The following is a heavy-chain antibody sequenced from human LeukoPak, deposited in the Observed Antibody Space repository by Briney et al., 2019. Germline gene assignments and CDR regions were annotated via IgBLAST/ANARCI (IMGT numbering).Heavy chain of an antibody. CDR1: GGSFSGYY. J-gene: IGHJ4*02. CDR2: INHSGST. CDR3: ARSGRGVDCSSTSCYSVY. Sequence: PSETLSLTCAVYGGSFSGYYWSWIRQPPGKGLEWIGEINHSGSTNCNPSLKSRVTISVDTSKNQFSLKLSSVTAADTAVYYCARSGRGVDCSSTSCYSVYWGQGTLVTVSS. V-gene: IGHV4-34*01. D-gene: IGHD2-2*02.